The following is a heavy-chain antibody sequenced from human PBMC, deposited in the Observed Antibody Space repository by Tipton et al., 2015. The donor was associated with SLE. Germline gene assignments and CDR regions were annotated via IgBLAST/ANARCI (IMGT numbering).Heavy chain of an antibody. D-gene: IGHD6-19*01. CDR2: IYYSGNT. V-gene: IGHV4-39*01. J-gene: IGHJ4*02. CDR1: GGSLSSGSYY. Sequence: PGLVKPSETLSLTCTVSGGSLSSGSYYWTWIRQPPGKGLEWIGNIYYSGNTHSSPSLKSRVTISVDTSKNQFSLTVSSVPAADTAVYYCARPHTPSGWSRYYFDYWSPGTLVTVSS. CDR3: ARPHTPSGWSRYYFDY.